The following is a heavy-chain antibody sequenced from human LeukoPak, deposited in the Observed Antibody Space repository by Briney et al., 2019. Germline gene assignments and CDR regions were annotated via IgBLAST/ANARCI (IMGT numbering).Heavy chain of an antibody. CDR3: ARAGIAAAGRGSYFDY. J-gene: IGHJ4*02. D-gene: IGHD6-13*01. CDR1: GGTFSSYA. Sequence: SVKVSCKASGGTFSSYAISWVRQAPGQGLEWMGGIIPIFGTANYAQKFQGRVTITADESTSTAYMELSSLRSEDTAVYYCARAGIAAAGRGSYFDYWGQGTLVTVSS. CDR2: IIPIFGTA. V-gene: IGHV1-69*13.